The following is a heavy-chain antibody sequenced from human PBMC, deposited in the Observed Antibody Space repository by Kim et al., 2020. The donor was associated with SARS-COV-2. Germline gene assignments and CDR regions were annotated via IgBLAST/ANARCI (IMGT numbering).Heavy chain of an antibody. J-gene: IGHJ4*02. CDR3: AKQRITMIVVVRYFDY. D-gene: IGHD3-22*01. V-gene: IGHV3-23*02. Sequence: VTGRFTLSRDNSKTTLYLQMNRRRAEDTAVYYCAKQRITMIVVVRYFDYWGQGTLVTVSS.